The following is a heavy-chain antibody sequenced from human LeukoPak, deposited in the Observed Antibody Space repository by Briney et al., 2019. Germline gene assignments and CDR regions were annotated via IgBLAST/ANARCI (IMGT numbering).Heavy chain of an antibody. CDR1: GGSFSGYY. CDR3: ARGLWAARNWFDP. CDR2: INHSGST. J-gene: IGHJ5*02. D-gene: IGHD6-25*01. V-gene: IGHV4-34*01. Sequence: PSETLSLTCAVYGGSFSGYYWSWIRQPPGKGLEWIGEINHSGSTNYIPSLKSRVTISVDTSKNQFSLKLSSVTAADTAVYYCARGLWAARNWFDPWGQGTLVTVSS.